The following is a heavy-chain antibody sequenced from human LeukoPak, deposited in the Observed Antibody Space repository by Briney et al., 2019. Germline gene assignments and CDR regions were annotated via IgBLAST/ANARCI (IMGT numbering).Heavy chain of an antibody. V-gene: IGHV3-23*01. CDR3: ARDSDHVRDY. J-gene: IGHJ4*02. CDR1: GFTFSSYG. CDR2: LSGSGGRT. Sequence: GGTLRLSCAASGFTFSSYGMSWVRQAPGKGLEWVSALSGSGGRTYYADSVKGRFTISRDNSKNTLYLQMNSLRAEDTAVYYCARDSDHVRDYWGQGTLVTVSS. D-gene: IGHD3-10*01.